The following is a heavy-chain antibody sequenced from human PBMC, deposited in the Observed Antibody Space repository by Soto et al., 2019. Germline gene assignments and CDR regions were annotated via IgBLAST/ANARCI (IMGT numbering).Heavy chain of an antibody. CDR1: GGSISSSNW. J-gene: IGHJ4*02. Sequence: SETLSLTFAVSGGSISSSNWWSWVRQPPGKGLEWIGEIYHSGSTNYNPSLKSRFTISVDKSKNQFSLKLSSVTAADTAVYYCARASLIAVAVTTSLVFDYWGQGTLVTVSS. V-gene: IGHV4-4*02. CDR3: ARASLIAVAVTTSLVFDY. CDR2: IYHSGST. D-gene: IGHD6-19*01.